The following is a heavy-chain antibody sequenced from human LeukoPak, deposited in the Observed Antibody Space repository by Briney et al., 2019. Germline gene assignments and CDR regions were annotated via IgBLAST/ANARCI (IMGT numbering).Heavy chain of an antibody. CDR1: GGSISNYY. J-gene: IGHJ4*02. D-gene: IGHD5-18*01. Sequence: PSETLSPTCTVSGGSISNYYWSWIRQPPGKGLEWIGYIYYSGSTNYNPSLKSRVTISVHTSKNQFSLKLSSVAAADTAVYYCARVQIGYTYGLFDYWGQGTLVTVSS. CDR3: ARVQIGYTYGLFDY. CDR2: IYYSGST. V-gene: IGHV4-59*01.